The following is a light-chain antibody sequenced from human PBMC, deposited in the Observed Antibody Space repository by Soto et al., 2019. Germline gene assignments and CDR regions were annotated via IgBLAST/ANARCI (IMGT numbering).Light chain of an antibody. Sequence: EIVLTQSPATLSLSPGERATLSCRASQSVSSNLAWYQQKPGQAPRFLIYGASARATGIPTRFSGSGSGTDFTLTIRRLEPDDFAVYYCQKYGTFWTFGQGTKVDIK. J-gene: IGKJ1*01. V-gene: IGKV3-20*01. CDR3: QKYGTFWT. CDR1: QSVSSN. CDR2: GAS.